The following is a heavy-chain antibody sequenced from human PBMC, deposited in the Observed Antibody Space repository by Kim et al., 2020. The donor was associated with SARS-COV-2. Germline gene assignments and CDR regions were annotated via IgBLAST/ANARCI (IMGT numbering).Heavy chain of an antibody. D-gene: IGHD6-13*01. Sequence: GGSLRLSCAASGFTFSSYAMSWVRQAPGKGLEWVSAVSGSGGGTYYADSVKGRFTISRDNSKNTLYLQMNSLRAEDTAVYYCVKEVSAWYGYYFDYWGQGTLVTVSS. V-gene: IGHV3-23*01. J-gene: IGHJ4*02. CDR1: GFTFSSYA. CDR3: VKEVSAWYGYYFDY. CDR2: VSGSGGGT.